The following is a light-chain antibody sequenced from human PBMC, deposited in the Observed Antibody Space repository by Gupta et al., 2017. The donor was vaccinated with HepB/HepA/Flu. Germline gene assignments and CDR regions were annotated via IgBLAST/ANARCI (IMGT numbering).Light chain of an antibody. CDR3: QQRSNDGPPAIT. V-gene: IGKV3-11*01. CDR2: DAS. CDR1: RSVGSD. Sequence: EMLLTQSPATLSLSAGQSATLSCRDSRSVGSDLAWYQQKVGQAPRLLIYDASKWATGIPARFSGSGSRTDFTLTISSLGPEDLAVYCGQQRSNDGPPAITFGPGTRVDIK. J-gene: IGKJ3*01.